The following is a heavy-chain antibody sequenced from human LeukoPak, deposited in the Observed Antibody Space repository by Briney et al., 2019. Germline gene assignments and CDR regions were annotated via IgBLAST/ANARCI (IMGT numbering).Heavy chain of an antibody. CDR1: GGSISSGGYY. CDR3: ARDLVDCSSTSCYRAAFDI. J-gene: IGHJ3*02. D-gene: IGHD2-2*01. CDR2: IYHSGST. V-gene: IGHV4-30-2*01. Sequence: SQTLSLTCTVSGGSISSGGYYWSWIRQPPGKGLEWIGYIYHSGSTYYNPSLKSRVTISVDTSKNQFSLKLSSVTAADTAVYYCARDLVDCSSTSCYRAAFDIWGQGTMVTVSS.